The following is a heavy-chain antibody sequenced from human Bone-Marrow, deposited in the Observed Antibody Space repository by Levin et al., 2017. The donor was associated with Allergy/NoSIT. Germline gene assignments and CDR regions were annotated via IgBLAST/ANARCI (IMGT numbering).Heavy chain of an antibody. CDR2: TNPAGSDQ. D-gene: IGHD3-22*01. J-gene: IGHJ4*02. V-gene: IGHV3-7*01. CDR3: GRWYHDRGYYVDH. Sequence: GGSLRLSCAASGFTLSNHFMGWVRQAPGKGLEWVANTNPAGSDQHYVDSVKGRFTISRDNARNSVYLQMNSLRVEDTALYYCGRWYHDRGYYVDHWGQGTLVTVSS. CDR1: GFTLSNHF.